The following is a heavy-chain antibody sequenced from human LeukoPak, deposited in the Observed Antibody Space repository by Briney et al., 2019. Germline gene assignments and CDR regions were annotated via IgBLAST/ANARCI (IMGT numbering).Heavy chain of an antibody. CDR2: ISYDGGNK. D-gene: IGHD3-3*01. CDR3: AKDFGVVANYYFDY. CDR1: GFTFSSYG. Sequence: PGGSLRLSCAASGFTFSSYGMHWVRQAPGKGLKWVAVISYDGGNKYYADSVKGRFTISRDNSKNMLYLQMNSLRAEDTAVYYCAKDFGVVANYYFDYWGQGTLVTVSS. J-gene: IGHJ4*02. V-gene: IGHV3-30*18.